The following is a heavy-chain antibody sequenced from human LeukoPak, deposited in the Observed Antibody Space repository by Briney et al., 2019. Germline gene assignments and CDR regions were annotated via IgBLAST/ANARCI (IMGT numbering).Heavy chain of an antibody. CDR3: ARVSRGRDAGIDY. V-gene: IGHV4-31*03. Sequence: SETLSLTCTVSGGSISSGGYYWSWLRQHPGKGLEWIGYIYYSGSTYYNPSLKSRVTISVDTSKNQFSLKLSSVTAADTAVYYCARVSRGRDAGIDYWGQGTLVTVSS. CDR2: IYYSGST. CDR1: GGSISSGGYY. J-gene: IGHJ4*02. D-gene: IGHD5-24*01.